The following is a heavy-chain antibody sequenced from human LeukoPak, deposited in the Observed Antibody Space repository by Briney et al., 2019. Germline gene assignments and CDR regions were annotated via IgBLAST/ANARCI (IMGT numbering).Heavy chain of an antibody. CDR1: GFTFSSYA. CDR3: VKTGTDSSGYYIYS. Sequence: PGGSLRLSCAASGFTFSSYAMSWVGQAPGKGLEWVSALSSSGGSTYYADSVKGRFTISRDNSKKTLYLQMNSLRAEDTAVYYCVKTGTDSSGYYIYSWGQGTLVTVSS. CDR2: LSSSGGST. D-gene: IGHD3-22*01. V-gene: IGHV3-23*01. J-gene: IGHJ4*02.